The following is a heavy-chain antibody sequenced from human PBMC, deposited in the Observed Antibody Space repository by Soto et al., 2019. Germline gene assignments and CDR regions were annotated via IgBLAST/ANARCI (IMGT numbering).Heavy chain of an antibody. CDR2: ISPKSTFR. V-gene: IGHV3-11*06. J-gene: IGHJ4*02. CDR1: GFPFNDYY. CDR3: ARAHYYDNTGPPPV. Sequence: GSLRLSCATSGFPFNDYYMTWIRQAPGKGLEWLSHISPKSTFRNYADSVKGRFTISRDNTESSLFLQMNSLGVDDTAVYYCARAHYYDNTGPPPVGGQGTLVTVSS. D-gene: IGHD3-22*01.